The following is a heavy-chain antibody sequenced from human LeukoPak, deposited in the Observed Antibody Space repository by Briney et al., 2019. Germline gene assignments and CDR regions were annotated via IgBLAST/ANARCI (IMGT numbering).Heavy chain of an antibody. Sequence: SQTLSLTCTVSGGSISSGGYYWSWIRQPPGKGLEWIGEIDHSGSTNYNPSLKSRVTISVDTSKNQFSLKLSSVTAADTAVYYCARGSAITMVRGVIRRWFDPWGQGTLVTVSS. CDR3: ARGSAITMVRGVIRRWFDP. V-gene: IGHV4-30-2*01. CDR2: IDHSGST. J-gene: IGHJ5*02. D-gene: IGHD3-10*01. CDR1: GGSISSGGYY.